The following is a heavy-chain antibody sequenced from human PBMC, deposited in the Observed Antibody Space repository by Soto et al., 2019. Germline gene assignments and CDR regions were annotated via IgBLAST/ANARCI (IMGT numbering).Heavy chain of an antibody. CDR2: ISSSSSYI. D-gene: IGHD4-17*01. Sequence: EVQLVESGGGLVKPGGSLRLSCAASGFTFSSYSMNWVRQAPGKGLEWVSSISSSSSYIYYADSVKGRFTISRDNAKNSLYLQMNSLGAEDTAVYYCARGKGSGEYFAFWGQGTLVTVSS. V-gene: IGHV3-21*01. CDR3: ARGKGSGEYFAF. J-gene: IGHJ4*02. CDR1: GFTFSSYS.